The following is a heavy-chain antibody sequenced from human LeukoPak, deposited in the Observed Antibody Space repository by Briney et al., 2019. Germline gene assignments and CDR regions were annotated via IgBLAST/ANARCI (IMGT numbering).Heavy chain of an antibody. D-gene: IGHD4-23*01. CDR2: LNPNTLVT. V-gene: IGHV1-2*02. CDR1: GYTFTDYY. CDR3: ARKDGGRDGMDV. Sequence: GASVKVSCKASGYTFTDYYMHCVRQAPGQGLEWMGWLNPNTLVTKYAQHFQGRVSMTWDTSISTGYMDLHSLTSDDTAVYYCARKDGGRDGMDVWGQGTTVTVSS. J-gene: IGHJ6*02.